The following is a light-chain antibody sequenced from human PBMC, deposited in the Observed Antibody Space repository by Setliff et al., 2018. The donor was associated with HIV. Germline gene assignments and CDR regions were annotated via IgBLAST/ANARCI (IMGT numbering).Light chain of an antibody. Sequence: QSVLTQPASVSGSPGQSITISCTGTSSDVDFYIYVSWYQHRPGKAPKVIIYEGTKRPSGVSNRFSGSKSASLTISGLQAEDEADYYCCSYAGGTSWVFGGGT. CDR3: CSYAGGTSWV. J-gene: IGLJ3*02. CDR1: SSDVDFYIY. V-gene: IGLV2-23*01. CDR2: EGT.